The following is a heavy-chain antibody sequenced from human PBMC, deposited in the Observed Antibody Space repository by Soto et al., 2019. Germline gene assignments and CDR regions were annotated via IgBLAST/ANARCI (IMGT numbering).Heavy chain of an antibody. J-gene: IGHJ6*02. D-gene: IGHD5-12*01. CDR1: GGTFSSYA. V-gene: IGHV1-69*13. Sequence: ASVKVSCKASGGTFSSYAISWVRQAPGQGLEWMGGIIPIFGTANYAQKFQGRVTITADESTSTAYMELSSLRSEDTAVYYCARDYRFGYSGYDRVYYGMDVWGQGTTVTVSS. CDR2: IIPIFGTA. CDR3: ARDYRFGYSGYDRVYYGMDV.